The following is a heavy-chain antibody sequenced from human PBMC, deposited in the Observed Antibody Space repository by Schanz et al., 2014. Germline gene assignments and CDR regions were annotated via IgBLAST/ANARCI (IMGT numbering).Heavy chain of an antibody. CDR2: VKTKVDGGTA. D-gene: IGHD4-17*01. J-gene: IGHJ4*02. CDR1: GFTFFGSF. CDR3: TTGVLSHYGEPWEDC. Sequence: EVQLLESGGGLVQPGGSLRLSCVASGFTFFGSFAMSCVRLAPGKGLEWVGHVKTKVDGGTADYAAPVKGRFTISRDDSKSTLYLQMNSLKTEDTAVYYCTTGVLSHYGEPWEDCWGQGTLVVVSS. V-gene: IGHV3-15*01.